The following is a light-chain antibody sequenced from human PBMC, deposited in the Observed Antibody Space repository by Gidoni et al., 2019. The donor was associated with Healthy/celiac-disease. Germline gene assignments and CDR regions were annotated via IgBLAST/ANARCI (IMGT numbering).Light chain of an antibody. J-gene: IGKJ1*01. CDR1: QGISNY. Sequence: RVTITCRASQGISNYLAWYQQNPGKVPKLLIYAASTLQSGVPSRFSGSGSGTDFTLTISSLQPEDVATYYCQKYNSASWTFXQXTKVEIK. CDR2: AAS. V-gene: IGKV1-27*01. CDR3: QKYNSASWT.